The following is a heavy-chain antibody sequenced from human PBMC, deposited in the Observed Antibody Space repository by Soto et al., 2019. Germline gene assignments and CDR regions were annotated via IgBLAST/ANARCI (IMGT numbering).Heavy chain of an antibody. CDR3: GRGIAAAAARGMDV. Sequence: ASVKVSCKASGYTFTSYYMHWVRQAPGQGLEWMGIINPSGGSTSYAQKFQGRVTMTRDTSISTAYMELSRLRSDDTAVYYCGRGIAAAAARGMDVWGQGTTVTVSS. CDR2: INPSGGST. CDR1: GYTFTSYY. J-gene: IGHJ6*02. V-gene: IGHV1-46*01. D-gene: IGHD6-13*01.